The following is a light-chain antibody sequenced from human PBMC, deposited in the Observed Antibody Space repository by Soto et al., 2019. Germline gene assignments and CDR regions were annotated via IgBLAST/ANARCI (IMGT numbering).Light chain of an antibody. CDR2: GAS. V-gene: IGKV3-15*01. J-gene: IGKJ1*01. CDR1: QSVSIN. Sequence: EIVMTQSPATLSVSPGERATLSCSASQSVSINLAWYQQKPGQAPRLLIYGASTRATGIPARFSGSGSGTEFTLTISSLQSEDFAVYYCQKYNTWPPWTFGQGTKVEIK. CDR3: QKYNTWPPWT.